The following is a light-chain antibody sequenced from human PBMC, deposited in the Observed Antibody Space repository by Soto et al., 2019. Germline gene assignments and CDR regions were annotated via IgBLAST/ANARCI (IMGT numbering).Light chain of an antibody. CDR1: QSVNTNY. Sequence: EIVLTQSPGTLSLSPGERATLSCRASQSVNTNYLAWYQHXXXQPTRXPXYRXSXXXXGIQEAXSGSGSGTEFTLTISRLEPEDFAVYYCQQYGSSPQTFGQGTKVDIK. J-gene: IGKJ1*01. CDR3: QQYGSSPQT. CDR2: RXS. V-gene: IGKV3-20*01.